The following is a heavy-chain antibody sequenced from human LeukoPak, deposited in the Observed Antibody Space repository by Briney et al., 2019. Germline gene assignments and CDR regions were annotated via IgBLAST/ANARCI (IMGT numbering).Heavy chain of an antibody. J-gene: IGHJ4*02. V-gene: IGHV3-23*01. CDR2: ISGSGGST. D-gene: IGHD6-19*01. CDR3: AKDVQASSGWPIDY. CDR1: GFTFSSYA. Sequence: GGSLRLSCAASGFTFSSYAMSWVRQAPGKGLEWVSAISGSGGSTYYADSVKGRFTISRDNSKNTLYLQMSSLRAEDTAVYYCAKDVQASSGWPIDYWGQGTLVTVSS.